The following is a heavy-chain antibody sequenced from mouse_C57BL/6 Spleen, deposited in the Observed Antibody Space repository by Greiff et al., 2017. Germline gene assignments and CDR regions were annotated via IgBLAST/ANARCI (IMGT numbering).Heavy chain of an antibody. J-gene: IGHJ4*01. CDR1: GFSINSDCY. V-gene: IGHV3-3*01. D-gene: IGHD2-3*01. CDR3: ARSAFFYDGYYRGAMDY. CDR2: TFYSGIT. Sequence: VQLQQSGPSLVRPSQTLSLTCTVTGFSINSDCYWIWIRQFPGNKLEYIGYTFYSGITYYNPSLESRTYITRDTSKNQFSLKLSSVTTEDTATYYCARSAFFYDGYYRGAMDYWGQGTSVTVSS.